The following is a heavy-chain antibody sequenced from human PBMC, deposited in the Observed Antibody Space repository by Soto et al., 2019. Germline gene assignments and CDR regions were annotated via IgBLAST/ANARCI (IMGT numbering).Heavy chain of an antibody. CDR3: TTGVWSSYGYRGPEHLQH. D-gene: IGHD3-10*01. CDR1: GFTFSNAW. Sequence: EVQLVESGGGFVEPGGSLRLSCAASGFTFSNAWMNWVRQAPGKGLEWVGRIKSKTDGGTTDYAAPVKGRFTISRDDSKNTLYLQMNSLKTEDTAVYSCTTGVWSSYGYRGPEHLQHWGQGTLVTVSS. CDR2: IKSKTDGGTT. J-gene: IGHJ1*01. V-gene: IGHV3-15*07.